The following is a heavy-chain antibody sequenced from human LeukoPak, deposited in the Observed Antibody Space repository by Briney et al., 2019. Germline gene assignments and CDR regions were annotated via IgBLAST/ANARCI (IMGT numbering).Heavy chain of an antibody. V-gene: IGHV4-59*02. J-gene: IGHJ4*02. D-gene: IGHD3-22*01. Sequence: SETLSLTCTVSGGSVSSYYWSWIRQPPGKGLEWIGYIYYSGSTSYNPSLRSRVTISLDTSKNQFSLTLNSVTAADTAVYYCARTYNYHTIGYYFDYWGQAILVTVSA. CDR2: IYYSGST. CDR1: GGSVSSYY. CDR3: ARTYNYHTIGYYFDY.